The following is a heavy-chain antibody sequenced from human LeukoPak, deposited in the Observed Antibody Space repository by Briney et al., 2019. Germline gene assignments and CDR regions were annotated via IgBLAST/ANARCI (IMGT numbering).Heavy chain of an antibody. D-gene: IGHD3-22*01. V-gene: IGHV3-30-3*01. CDR3: VRESEYYFDHSASFDY. Sequence: GRSLRLSCAASGCTFTAYLIHWVRQAPGKGLEGVAVMSSDGNARFYADSVKGRFTIFSDNSKNTLYLQMNSLRAEDTAVYYCVRESEYYFDHSASFDYWGQGTLVTVSS. J-gene: IGHJ4*02. CDR1: GCTFTAYL. CDR2: MSSDGNAR.